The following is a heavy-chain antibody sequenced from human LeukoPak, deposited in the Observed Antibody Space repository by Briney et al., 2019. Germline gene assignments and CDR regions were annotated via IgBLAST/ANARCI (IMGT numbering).Heavy chain of an antibody. J-gene: IGHJ4*02. V-gene: IGHV1-2*02. CDR1: GYTFTGYS. CDR2: INPKTGTA. D-gene: IGHD5-24*01. Sequence: ASVKVSCKASGYTFTGYSIYWVRQTPGQKLEWMGWINPKTGTANSAQKFQGRVTMTRDTSISTAYMELSRLRSDDTAVYYCARDSIPLLAAIDYWGQGTLVTVSS. CDR3: ARDSIPLLAAIDY.